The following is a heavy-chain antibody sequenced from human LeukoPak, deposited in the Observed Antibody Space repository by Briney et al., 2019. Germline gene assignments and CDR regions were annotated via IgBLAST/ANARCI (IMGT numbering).Heavy chain of an antibody. CDR2: IHTSGST. J-gene: IGHJ2*01. CDR1: GVSISIDY. Sequence: SETLSLICTVSGVSISIDYWRFIRHPAGTGLVWIGRIHTSGSTNYNPSLKSRVTMSVDTFKNQFSLKLSSVTAADTAVYYCARDRGLYSNYWYFDLWGRGTLVTVSS. D-gene: IGHD4-11*01. CDR3: ARDRGLYSNYWYFDL. V-gene: IGHV4-4*07.